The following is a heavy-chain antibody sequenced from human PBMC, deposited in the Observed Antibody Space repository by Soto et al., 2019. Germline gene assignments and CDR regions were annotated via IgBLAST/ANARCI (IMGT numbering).Heavy chain of an antibody. CDR2: IYYSGST. V-gene: IGHV4-31*03. CDR3: ARVPYDSSGYYDY. Sequence: KTSETLSLTCTVSGGSISSGGYYWSWIRQHPGKGLEWIGYIYYSGSTYYNPSLKSRVTISVDTSKNQFSLKLSSVTAADTAVYYCARVPYDSSGYYDYWGQGTLVTVSS. J-gene: IGHJ4*02. D-gene: IGHD3-22*01. CDR1: GGSISSGGYY.